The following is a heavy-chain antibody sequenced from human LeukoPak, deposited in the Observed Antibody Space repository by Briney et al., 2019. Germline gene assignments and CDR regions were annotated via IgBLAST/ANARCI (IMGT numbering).Heavy chain of an antibody. Sequence: SVKVSCKASGGTFSSYAISWVRQAPGQGLEWMGGIIPIFGTANYAQKFQGRVTITTDESTSTAYMELSSLRSDDTAVYYCARNGKGSGYTLDYWGQGTLVTVSS. CDR2: IIPIFGTA. CDR3: ARNGKGSGYTLDY. CDR1: GGTFSSYA. V-gene: IGHV1-69*05. J-gene: IGHJ4*02. D-gene: IGHD3-22*01.